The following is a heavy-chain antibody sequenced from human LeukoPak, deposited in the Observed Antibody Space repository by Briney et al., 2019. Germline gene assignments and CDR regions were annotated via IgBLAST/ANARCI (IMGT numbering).Heavy chain of an antibody. V-gene: IGHV4-59*01. CDR3: AREQYYDSSGYYY. CDR2: IYYSGST. D-gene: IGHD3-22*01. Sequence: RASETLSLTCTVPGGSISSYYWSWIRQPPGKGLEWIGYIYYSGSTNYNPSLKSRVTISVDTSKNQFSLKLSSVTAADTAVYYCAREQYYDSSGYYYWGQGTLVTVSS. J-gene: IGHJ4*02. CDR1: GGSISSYY.